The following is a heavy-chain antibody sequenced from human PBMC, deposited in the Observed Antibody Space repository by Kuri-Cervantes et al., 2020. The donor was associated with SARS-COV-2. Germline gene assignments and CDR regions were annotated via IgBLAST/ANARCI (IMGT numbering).Heavy chain of an antibody. J-gene: IGHJ6*02. CDR3: ARDSYGDIYYYYGMDV. CDR1: GFTVSSTY. V-gene: IGHV3-66*01. Sequence: LTCAASGFTVSSTYMSWVRQAPGKGLEWVSVIYSGGSTYYADSVKGRFTISRDNSKNTLYLQMNSLRAEDTAVYYCARDSYGDIYYYYGMDVWGQGTTVTVSS. CDR2: IYSGGST. D-gene: IGHD4-17*01.